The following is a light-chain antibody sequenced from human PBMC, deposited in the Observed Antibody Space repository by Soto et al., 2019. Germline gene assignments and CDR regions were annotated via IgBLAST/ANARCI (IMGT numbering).Light chain of an antibody. CDR1: QGMRKD. V-gene: IGKV1-17*01. CDR3: IQHNSYPYT. J-gene: IGKJ2*01. CDR2: AAS. Sequence: DIQMTQSPSSLSASVGDRVTITCQASQGMRKDLGWYQQKPGTAPKRLIYAASSLQSGVPSRFSGSGSGTEFTLTISSLQPEDCVTYPYIQHNSYPYTFGQGTKLEIK.